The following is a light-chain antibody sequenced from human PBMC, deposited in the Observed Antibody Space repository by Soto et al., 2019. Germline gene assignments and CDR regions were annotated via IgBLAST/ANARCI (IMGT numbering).Light chain of an antibody. J-gene: IGKJ4*01. CDR1: QGINSF. CDR2: AVS. Sequence: IQLTHSPSSLSASVGDRVTITCRASQGINSFLAWYQQKLGKAPKLLIYAVSTLQSGVPSRFSGSGSGKYLTLTATILQPEDFETNYCRQLERCQSSLGGGTKVDIK. CDR3: RQLERCQSS. V-gene: IGKV1-9*01.